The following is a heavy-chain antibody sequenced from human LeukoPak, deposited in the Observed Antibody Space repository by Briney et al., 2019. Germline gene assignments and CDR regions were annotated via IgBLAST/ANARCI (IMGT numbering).Heavy chain of an antibody. CDR2: INTDETIT. CDR1: GFTFSSYW. Sequence: GGSLRLSCAASGFTFSSYWMHWVRQAPEKGLVWVSRINTDETITNYADSVEGRFTISRDNAKNTLYLQMNSLRAEDTAVYYCARVVGDDYGDFVDWGQGTLVTVSS. J-gene: IGHJ4*02. CDR3: ARVVGDDYGDFVD. V-gene: IGHV3-74*01. D-gene: IGHD4-17*01.